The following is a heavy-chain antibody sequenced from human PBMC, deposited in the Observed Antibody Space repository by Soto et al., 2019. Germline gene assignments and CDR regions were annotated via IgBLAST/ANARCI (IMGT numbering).Heavy chain of an antibody. V-gene: IGHV3-66*01. CDR1: GFTVSSNY. Sequence: GGSLRLSCAASGFTVSSNYMSWVRQAPGKGLEWVSVIYSGGSTYYADSVKGRFTISRDNSKNTLYLQMNSLRAEDTAVYYCASAVKDDFWSGYFDYWGQGTLVTVSS. J-gene: IGHJ4*02. CDR2: IYSGGST. CDR3: ASAVKDDFWSGYFDY. D-gene: IGHD3-3*01.